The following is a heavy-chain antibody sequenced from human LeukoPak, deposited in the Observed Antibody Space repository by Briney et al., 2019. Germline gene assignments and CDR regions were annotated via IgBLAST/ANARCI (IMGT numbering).Heavy chain of an antibody. J-gene: IGHJ3*02. CDR2: ISYDGSNK. Sequence: GRSLRLSCAASGFTFSSYGMHWVRQAPGKELEWVAVISYDGSNKYYADSVKGRFTISRDNSKNTLYLQMNSLRAEDTAVYYCAKDLGYCSSTSCYGGAFDIWGQGTMVTVSS. V-gene: IGHV3-30*18. CDR3: AKDLGYCSSTSCYGGAFDI. CDR1: GFTFSSYG. D-gene: IGHD2-2*01.